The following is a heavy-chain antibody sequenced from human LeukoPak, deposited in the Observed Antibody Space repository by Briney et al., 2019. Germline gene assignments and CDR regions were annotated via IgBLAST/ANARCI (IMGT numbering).Heavy chain of an antibody. CDR2: ISSSSSTI. V-gene: IGHV3-48*01. Sequence: PGGSLRLSCAASGFTFRSYSMNWVRQAPGKGLEWVSYISSSSSTIYYADSVKGRFTISRDNAKNSLYLQMNSLRAEDTAVYYCARGVAVAREVYYYYYMDVWGKGTTVTVSS. CDR1: GFTFRSYS. D-gene: IGHD6-19*01. J-gene: IGHJ6*03. CDR3: ARGVAVAREVYYYYYMDV.